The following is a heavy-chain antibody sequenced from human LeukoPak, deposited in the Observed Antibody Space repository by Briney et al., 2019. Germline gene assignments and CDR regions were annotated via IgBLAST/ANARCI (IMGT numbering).Heavy chain of an antibody. CDR2: IYNSGST. CDR3: ARHGGGYSFDY. Sequence: NPSETLSLTCSVSGGSISNYYWSWIRQPPGKALEWIGYIYNSGSTNYNPSLKSRLTISVDTSKNQFSLKLNSVTAADTAVYYCARHGGGYSFDYWGQGTLVTVSS. J-gene: IGHJ4*02. CDR1: GGSISNYY. D-gene: IGHD5-24*01. V-gene: IGHV4-59*08.